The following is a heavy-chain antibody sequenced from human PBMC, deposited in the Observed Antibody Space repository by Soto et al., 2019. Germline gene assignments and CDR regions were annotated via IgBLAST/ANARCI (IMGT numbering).Heavy chain of an antibody. Sequence: QVQLVQSGAEVKKPGASVKVSCKASGYTFTSYYMHWVRQAPGQGLEWMGIINPSGGSTSYAQKFQGRVTMTRDTSTSTVYMELSSLRSEDTAVYYCARDLVVVVAATLFSPTSWTPYGMDVWGQGTTVTVSS. V-gene: IGHV1-46*03. D-gene: IGHD2-15*01. J-gene: IGHJ6*02. CDR3: ARDLVVVVAATLFSPTSWTPYGMDV. CDR1: GYTFTSYY. CDR2: INPSGGST.